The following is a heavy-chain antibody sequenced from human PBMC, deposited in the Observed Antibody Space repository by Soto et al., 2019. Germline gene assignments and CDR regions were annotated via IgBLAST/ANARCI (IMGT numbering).Heavy chain of an antibody. J-gene: IGHJ4*02. CDR1: GYTFTRYG. CDR3: ARDRGSYALGY. Sequence: QVQLVQSGAEVKKPGASVKVSCKASGYTFTRYGLSWVRQAPGQGLERMGWTSANNGNTNYVQKLQGRVTMTTDTSTSTGYMELRSLRSDDTAVCSCARDRGSYALGYWGQGTLVTFSS. V-gene: IGHV1-18*01. CDR2: TSANNGNT. D-gene: IGHD1-26*01.